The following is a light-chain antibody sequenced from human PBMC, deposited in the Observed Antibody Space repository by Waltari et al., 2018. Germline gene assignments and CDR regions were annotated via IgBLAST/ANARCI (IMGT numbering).Light chain of an antibody. V-gene: IGLV2-14*01. CDR3: SSYTSSSTQV. CDR2: DVS. CDR1: SSDVGGYNY. Sequence: QSALTHPASVSGSPGQSITISCTGTSSDVGGYNYVPWYQQHPGKAPKLMIYDVSNRPSGVSNRFSGSKSGNTASLTISGLQAEDEADYYCSSYTSSSTQVFGTGTKVTVL. J-gene: IGLJ1*01.